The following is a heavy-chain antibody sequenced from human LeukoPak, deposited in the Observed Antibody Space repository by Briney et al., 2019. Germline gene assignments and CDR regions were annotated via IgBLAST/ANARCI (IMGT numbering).Heavy chain of an antibody. CDR3: ARAAYYYDSSGYYFDAFDI. J-gene: IGHJ3*02. Sequence: RASETLSLTCTVTGGSISSSSYYWGWIRQPPGKGLEWIGSIYYSGSTYYNPSLKSRVTISVDTSKNQFSLKLSSVTAADTAVYYCARAAYYYDSSGYYFDAFDIWGQGTMVTVSS. D-gene: IGHD3-22*01. V-gene: IGHV4-39*01. CDR1: GGSISSSSYY. CDR2: IYYSGST.